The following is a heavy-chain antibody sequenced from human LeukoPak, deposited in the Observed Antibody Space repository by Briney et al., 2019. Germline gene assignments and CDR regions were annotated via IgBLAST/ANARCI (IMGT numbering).Heavy chain of an antibody. V-gene: IGHV3-74*01. Sequence: PRGSLRVSCAASGCTFSSYWMHWVRQAPGKGLVWVSRINSEVSRTSYADSVKGRVTSSRDNTKNTLYLQMNSLRGEDTAVYSCARDDSIDPDYSSGDHAFGSQGKGIIVTVSS. CDR3: ARDDSIDPDYSSGDHAFGS. D-gene: IGHD3-22*01. CDR1: GCTFSSYW. CDR2: INSEVSRT. J-gene: IGHJ3*02.